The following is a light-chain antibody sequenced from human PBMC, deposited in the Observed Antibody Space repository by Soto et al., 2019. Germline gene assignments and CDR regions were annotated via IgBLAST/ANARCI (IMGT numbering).Light chain of an antibody. V-gene: IGKV3-20*01. CDR3: QQYVTSART. Sequence: EIVLTHSPGTLSLSPGERATLSCSASQSVSSNYLAWYQQKPGQAPRLLIYGASSRATGIPDRFSGSGSGTDFTLTISRLEPEDFAVYYCQQYVTSARTFGQGTKVDIK. CDR2: GAS. J-gene: IGKJ1*01. CDR1: QSVSSNY.